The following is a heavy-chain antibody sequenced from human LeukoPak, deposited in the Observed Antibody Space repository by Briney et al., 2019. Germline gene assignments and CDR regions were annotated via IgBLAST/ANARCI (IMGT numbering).Heavy chain of an antibody. CDR1: GFTFSSYA. CDR3: AKDAEGGTVYYYYYYMDV. V-gene: IGHV3-23*01. CDR2: ISGSGGST. Sequence: EGSLRLSCAASGFTFSSYAMSWVRQAPGKGLEWVSAISGSGGSTYYADSVKGRFTISRDNSKNTLYLQMNSLRAEDTAVYYCAKDAEGGTVYYYYYYMDVWGKGTTVTVSS. D-gene: IGHD3-16*01. J-gene: IGHJ6*03.